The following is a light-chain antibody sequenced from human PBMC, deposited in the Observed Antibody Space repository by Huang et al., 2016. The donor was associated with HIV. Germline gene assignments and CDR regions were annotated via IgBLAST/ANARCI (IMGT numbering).Light chain of an antibody. CDR3: QQYNNWPRT. V-gene: IGKV3-15*01. Sequence: EIVMTQSPATMSVSPGGRATLSCRASQSVRSNLAWYQHKPGQAPRVLIYGASTRVTGVPARFSGSGSETEFTLTISSLQSEDFALYYCQQYNNWPRTFGQGTKVEIK. CDR1: QSVRSN. J-gene: IGKJ1*01. CDR2: GAS.